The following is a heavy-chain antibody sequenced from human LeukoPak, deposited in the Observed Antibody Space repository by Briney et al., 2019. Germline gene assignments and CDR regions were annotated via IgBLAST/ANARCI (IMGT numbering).Heavy chain of an antibody. Sequence: ASVKVSCKASGGTFSSYAISWVRQAPGQGLEWMGGIIPIFGTANYAQKFQGRVTITADESTSTAYMELSSLRSEDTAVYYCASRCGSTSCYTGFQHWGQRTLVTVSS. CDR1: GGTFSSYA. CDR2: IIPIFGTA. CDR3: ASRCGSTSCYTGFQH. V-gene: IGHV1-69*13. J-gene: IGHJ1*01. D-gene: IGHD2-2*02.